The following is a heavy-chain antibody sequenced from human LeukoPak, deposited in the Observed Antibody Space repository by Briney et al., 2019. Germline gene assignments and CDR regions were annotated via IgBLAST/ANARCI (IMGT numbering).Heavy chain of an antibody. CDR3: ARGNGGYCSGSNCPHYFDY. D-gene: IGHD2-2*01. CDR1: GFTFSSYS. V-gene: IGHV3-48*01. Sequence: GGSLRLSCAASGFTFSSYSMNWVRQAPGKGLEWVSYISSSSSTIYYADSVKGRFTISRDNAKNSLYLQMNSLRAEDTAVYYCARGNGGYCSGSNCPHYFDYWGQGTLVTVSS. CDR2: ISSSSSTI. J-gene: IGHJ4*02.